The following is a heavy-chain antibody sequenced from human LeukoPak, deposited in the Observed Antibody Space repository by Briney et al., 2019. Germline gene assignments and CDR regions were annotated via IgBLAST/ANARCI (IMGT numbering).Heavy chain of an antibody. D-gene: IGHD3-3*01. CDR2: ISSSSSYI. V-gene: IGHV3-21*01. CDR1: GFTFSSYS. J-gene: IGHJ4*02. Sequence: GGSLRHSCAASGFTFSSYSMNWVRQAPGKGLEWVSSISSSSSYIYYADSVKGRFTISRDNAKNSLYLQMNSLRAEDTAVYYCARDNRITIFGVVIIFDYWGQGTLVTVSS. CDR3: ARDNRITIFGVVIIFDY.